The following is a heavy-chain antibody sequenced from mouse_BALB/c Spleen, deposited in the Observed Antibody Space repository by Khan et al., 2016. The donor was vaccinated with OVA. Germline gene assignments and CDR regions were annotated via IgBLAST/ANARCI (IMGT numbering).Heavy chain of an antibody. CDR1: GYTFTNYV. V-gene: IGHV1S136*01. CDR2: INPDNAGT. Sequence: MQLEESGPELVEPGASVKMSCKASGYTFTNYVMHWVKQKPGQGLEWIGYINPDNAGTRYNEKFKGKAVLTSGISSSTAYMERSSLTCEDSAVYYCAREAPSSAFSFPYWRQATLVTVPA. D-gene: IGHD3-1*01. CDR3: AREAPSSAFSFPY. J-gene: IGHJ3*01.